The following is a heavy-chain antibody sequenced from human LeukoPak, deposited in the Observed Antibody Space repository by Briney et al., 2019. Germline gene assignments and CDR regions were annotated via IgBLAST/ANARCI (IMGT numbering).Heavy chain of an antibody. CDR3: ARESDTSGSYPFDY. V-gene: IGHV3-21*01. CDR2: ISSSSSYI. Sequence: GGSLRLSCAAAGFSLSSYWMSWVRQAKGKGLEWVSSISSSSSYIFYADSVKGRFTISRDNAKNSLYLQMNSLRAGDTALYYCARESDTSGSYPFDYWGQGTLVTVSS. D-gene: IGHD1-26*01. J-gene: IGHJ4*02. CDR1: GFSLSSYW.